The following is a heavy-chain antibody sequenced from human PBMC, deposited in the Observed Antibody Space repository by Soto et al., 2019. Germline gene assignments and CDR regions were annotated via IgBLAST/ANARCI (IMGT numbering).Heavy chain of an antibody. CDR2: IYPGYSDT. Sequence: GESLKISCKGSGYSFTSYWIGWVRQMPGKGLEWMGIIYPGYSDTRYSPAFQGQVTISTDKYISHAYLQWSSLKASDTAMYYCARHGDHFLNYGMDVWGQGTTVTVSS. J-gene: IGHJ6*02. V-gene: IGHV5-51*01. CDR3: ARHGDHFLNYGMDV. D-gene: IGHD7-27*01. CDR1: GYSFTSYW.